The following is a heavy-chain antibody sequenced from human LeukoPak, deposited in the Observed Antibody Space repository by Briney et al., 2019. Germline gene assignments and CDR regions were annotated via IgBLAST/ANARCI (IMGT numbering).Heavy chain of an antibody. CDR2: ISYDGSNK. D-gene: IGHD3-22*01. CDR3: AKEEGYYYDSGGYYVEYFQH. Sequence: PGGSLRLSCAASGFTFSSYGMHWVRQAPGKGLEWVAVISYDGSNKYYADSVKGRFTFSRDNSKNTLYLQMNSPRAEDTAVYYCAKEEGYYYDSGGYYVEYFQHWGQGTLVTVSS. V-gene: IGHV3-30*18. J-gene: IGHJ1*01. CDR1: GFTFSSYG.